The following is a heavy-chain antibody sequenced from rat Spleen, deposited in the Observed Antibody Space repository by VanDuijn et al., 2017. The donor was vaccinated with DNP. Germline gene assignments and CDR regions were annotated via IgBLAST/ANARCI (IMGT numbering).Heavy chain of an antibody. J-gene: IGHJ2*01. CDR2: ISSTGDNT. CDR1: GFIFSNYW. D-gene: IGHD5-1*01. CDR3: RTGSDY. V-gene: IGHV5-31*01. Sequence: EVQLVESGGGPVQPGRSLKLSCVASGFIFSNYWMTWIRQAPGKGLEWVASISSTGDNTYYSDSVKGRFSLSRDNAKSTLYLQMNSLRSEDTATYYCRTGSDYWGQGVMVTVSS.